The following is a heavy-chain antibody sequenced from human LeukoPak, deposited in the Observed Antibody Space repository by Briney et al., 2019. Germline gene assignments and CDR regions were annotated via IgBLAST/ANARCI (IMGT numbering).Heavy chain of an antibody. J-gene: IGHJ4*02. CDR2: ISAYNGNT. V-gene: IGHV1-18*01. D-gene: IGHD6-13*01. CDR3: ARDLHSSSWFRPYYFDY. CDR1: GYTFTSYG. Sequence: ASVKVSCKASGYTFTSYGISWVRQAPGQGLEWMGWISAYNGNTNYAQKLQGRVTMTTDTSTSTAYMELSRLRSDDTAVYYCARDLHSSSWFRPYYFDYWGQGTLVTVSS.